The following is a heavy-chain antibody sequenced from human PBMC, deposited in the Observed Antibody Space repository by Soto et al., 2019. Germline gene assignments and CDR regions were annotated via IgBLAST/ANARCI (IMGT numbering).Heavy chain of an antibody. V-gene: IGHV3-30*03. J-gene: IGHJ4*02. CDR1: GFTFSSYA. CDR2: ISYDGSDK. CDR3: GAGQYFSDY. Sequence: GGSLRLSCAASGFTFSSYAMHWVRQAPGKGLEWVAVISYDGSDKYYADSVKGRFTISRDNSKNTLYLQMNSLRVEDTAVYYCGAGQYFSDYWGQGTLVPVSS.